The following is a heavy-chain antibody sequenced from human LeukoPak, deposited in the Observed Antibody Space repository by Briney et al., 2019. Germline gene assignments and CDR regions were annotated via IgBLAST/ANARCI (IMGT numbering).Heavy chain of an antibody. V-gene: IGHV4-30-2*01. CDR3: ARRDINSSGYYTFDY. CDR2: IYHSGST. J-gene: IGHJ4*02. D-gene: IGHD3-22*01. Sequence: SQTLSLTCAVSGGSISSGGYSWSWIRQPPGKGLEWIGYIYHSGSTYYNPSLKSRVTISVDRSKNQFSLKLSSVTAADTAVYYCARRDINSSGYYTFDYWGQGTLVTVSS. CDR1: GGSISSGGYS.